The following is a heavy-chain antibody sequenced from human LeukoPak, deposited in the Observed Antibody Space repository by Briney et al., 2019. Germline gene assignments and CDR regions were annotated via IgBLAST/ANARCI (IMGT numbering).Heavy chain of an antibody. D-gene: IGHD2-15*01. CDR1: GGSISSYY. J-gene: IGHJ5*02. V-gene: IGHV4-4*07. Sequence: PSETLSLTCTVSGGSISSYYWSWIRQPAGKGLEWIGRIYTSGSTNYNPSLKSRVTMSVDTSKNQFSLKLSSVTAADTAVYYCARELVGYCSGGSCYRWFDPWGQGTLVTVSS. CDR2: IYTSGST. CDR3: ARELVGYCSGGSCYRWFDP.